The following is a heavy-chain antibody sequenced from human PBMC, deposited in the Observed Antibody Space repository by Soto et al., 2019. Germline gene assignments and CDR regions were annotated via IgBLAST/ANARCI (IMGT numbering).Heavy chain of an antibody. Sequence: ASVKVSCKASGYTFTGYYMHWVRQAPGQGLEWMGWINPNSGGTNYAQKFQGWVTMTRDTSISTAYMELSRLRSDDTAVYYCARGTIAAAGIFDAFDIWGQRTMVTVSS. CDR1: GYTFTGYY. D-gene: IGHD6-13*01. J-gene: IGHJ3*02. CDR2: INPNSGGT. CDR3: ARGTIAAAGIFDAFDI. V-gene: IGHV1-2*04.